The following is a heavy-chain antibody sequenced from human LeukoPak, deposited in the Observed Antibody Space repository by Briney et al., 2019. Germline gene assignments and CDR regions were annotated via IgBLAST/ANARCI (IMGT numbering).Heavy chain of an antibody. Sequence: GESLQISCQASGYRFTNYWIGWVRQMPGKGLEWMGIIYPGDSDTRYSPSFQGQVTISADKSISTAYLQWSSLKASDTAMYYCARHSRDTAMDLDYWGQGTLVTVSS. J-gene: IGHJ4*02. D-gene: IGHD5-18*01. CDR1: GYRFTNYW. CDR2: IYPGDSDT. CDR3: ARHSRDTAMDLDY. V-gene: IGHV5-51*01.